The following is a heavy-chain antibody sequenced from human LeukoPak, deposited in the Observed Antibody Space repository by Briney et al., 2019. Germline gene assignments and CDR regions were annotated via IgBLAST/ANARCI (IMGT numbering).Heavy chain of an antibody. D-gene: IGHD6-19*01. Sequence: PSETLPLTCTVSGGSISSYYWSWIRQPPGKGLEWIGYIYYSGSTNYNPSLKSRVTISVDTSKNQFSLKLSSVTAADTAVYYCARFSTGGWFVYWGQGTLVTVSS. CDR1: GGSISSYY. CDR2: IYYSGST. CDR3: ARFSTGGWFVY. J-gene: IGHJ4*02. V-gene: IGHV4-59*01.